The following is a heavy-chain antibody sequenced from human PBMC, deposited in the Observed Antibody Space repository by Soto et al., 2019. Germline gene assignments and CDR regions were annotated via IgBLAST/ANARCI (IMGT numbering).Heavy chain of an antibody. D-gene: IGHD6-13*01. CDR1: GYTFTSYG. Sequence: GASVKVSCKASGYTFTSYGISWVRQAPGQGLEWMGWISAYNGNTNYAQKLQGRVTMTTDTSTSTAYMELRSLRSDDTAVYYCARDRPFSSSWEPIDYWGQGTLVTVSS. J-gene: IGHJ4*02. CDR3: ARDRPFSSSWEPIDY. V-gene: IGHV1-18*01. CDR2: ISAYNGNT.